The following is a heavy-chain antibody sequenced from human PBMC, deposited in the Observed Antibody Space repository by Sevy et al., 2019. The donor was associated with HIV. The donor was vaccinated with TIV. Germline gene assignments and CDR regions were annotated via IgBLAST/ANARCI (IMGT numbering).Heavy chain of an antibody. CDR2: ISSTPGYI. J-gene: IGHJ3*01. V-gene: IGHV3-21*01. D-gene: IGHD4-17*01. CDR3: ARHTVTTIRGAFDF. Sequence: GGSLRLSCAASGFSFSSYAMNWVRLAPGKGLEWVSSISSTPGYIYYADSVKGRFTISRENAKNSLYLQMNSLRAEDTAVYYCARHTVTTIRGAFDFWGQGTMVTVSS. CDR1: GFSFSSYA.